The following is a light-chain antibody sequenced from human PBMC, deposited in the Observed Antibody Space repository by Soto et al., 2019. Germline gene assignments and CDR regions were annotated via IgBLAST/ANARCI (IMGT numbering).Light chain of an antibody. V-gene: IGKV3D-15*01. J-gene: IGKJ1*01. Sequence: EIVLTQSPSTLSLSPGARVPLSCRASQSLGSLLAWYQQKPGQAPRLLISDASNRATGIPARFSGSGSGTEFTLTISTLQSEDFAVYYCQQYNNWPWTFGQGTKVDI. CDR2: DAS. CDR1: QSLGSL. CDR3: QQYNNWPWT.